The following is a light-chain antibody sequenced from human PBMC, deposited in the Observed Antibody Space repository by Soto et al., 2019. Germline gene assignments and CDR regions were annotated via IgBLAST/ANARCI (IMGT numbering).Light chain of an antibody. CDR1: QSFSSY. Sequence: VLPHSPATLSSSPGARVTLACRASQSFSSYLAWYQQKPGEAPRLLNYDASNRATGIPARFSGSGSGTDFTLTISSLEPEDFAVYYCQQRSNGKWTFGKGTKVDIK. V-gene: IGKV3-11*01. CDR3: QQRSNGKWT. CDR2: DAS. J-gene: IGKJ1*01.